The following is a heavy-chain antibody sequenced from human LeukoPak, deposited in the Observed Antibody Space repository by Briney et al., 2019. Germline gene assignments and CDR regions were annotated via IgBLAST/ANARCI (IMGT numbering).Heavy chain of an antibody. Sequence: GGSLRLSCAASGFTFSNYSMNWVRQAPGKGLEWVSYISSSSSTIYYADSVKGRFTISRDNAKKSLYLQMNSLRAEDTAVYYCAREIQGGSYGKYFQHWGQGTLVTVSS. D-gene: IGHD1-26*01. J-gene: IGHJ1*01. CDR3: AREIQGGSYGKYFQH. V-gene: IGHV3-48*01. CDR2: ISSSSSTI. CDR1: GFTFSNYS.